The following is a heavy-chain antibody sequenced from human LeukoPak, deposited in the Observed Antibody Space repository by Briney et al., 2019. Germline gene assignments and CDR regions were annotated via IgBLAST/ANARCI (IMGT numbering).Heavy chain of an antibody. CDR3: ARVASSSLTGYYPYFDY. Sequence: GGSLRLSCAASGFTFSTYWVGWVRQAPGKGLEWVANINQDGSQKYYVDSLKGRFTISRDNAKNSLCLQMNSLRAEDAAVYYCARVASSSLTGYYPYFDYWGQGTLVTVSS. V-gene: IGHV3-7*04. CDR2: INQDGSQK. CDR1: GFTFSTYW. J-gene: IGHJ4*02. D-gene: IGHD3-9*01.